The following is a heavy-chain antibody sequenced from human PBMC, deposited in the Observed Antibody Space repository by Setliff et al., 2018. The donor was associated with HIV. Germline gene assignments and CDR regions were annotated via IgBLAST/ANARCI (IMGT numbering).Heavy chain of an antibody. Sequence: ASVKVSCKASGDTLSIHPISWVRQAPGRGLDWMGGIIPAFGRANYAQNFQGRVTITTDESTTTVFMELTGLRSEDTAVYYCAREGLLVTKVGGAYWYHGMDLWGQGTTVNVSS. V-gene: IGHV1-69*05. D-gene: IGHD4-4*01. CDR3: AREGLLVTKVGGAYWYHGMDL. CDR2: IIPAFGRA. J-gene: IGHJ6*02. CDR1: GDTLSIHP.